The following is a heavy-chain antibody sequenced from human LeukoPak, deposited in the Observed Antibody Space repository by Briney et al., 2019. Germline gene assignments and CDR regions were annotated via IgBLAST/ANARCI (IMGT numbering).Heavy chain of an antibody. J-gene: IGHJ4*02. CDR3: ARVDDIVVVVAAKLGERYFDY. CDR1: GYTFTSYG. V-gene: IGHV1-18*01. Sequence: ASVKVSCKASGYTFTSYGISWVRQAPGQGLEWMGWINTYNGNTNYAQTLQGRVTMTTDTSTSTAYLELRSLRSDDTAVYYCARVDDIVVVVAAKLGERYFDYWGQGTLVSVSS. D-gene: IGHD2-15*01. CDR2: INTYNGNT.